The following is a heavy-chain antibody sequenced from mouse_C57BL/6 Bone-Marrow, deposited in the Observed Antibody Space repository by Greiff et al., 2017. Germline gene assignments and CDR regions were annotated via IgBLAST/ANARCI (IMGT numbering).Heavy chain of an antibody. D-gene: IGHD1-1*01. CDR2: INPSNGGT. CDR3: AREDFPIYYYGSIAMDY. CDR1: GYTFTSYW. J-gene: IGHJ4*01. Sequence: QVQLQQPGTELVKPGASVKLSCKASGYTFTSYWMHWVKQRPGQGLEWIGNINPSNGGTNYNEKFKSMATLTVDNSSSTAYIQLSSLTSEDSAVYYCAREDFPIYYYGSIAMDYWGQGTSVTVSS. V-gene: IGHV1-53*01.